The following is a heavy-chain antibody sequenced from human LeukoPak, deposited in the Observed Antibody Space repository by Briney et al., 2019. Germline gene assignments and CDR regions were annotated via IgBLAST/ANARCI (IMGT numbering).Heavy chain of an antibody. D-gene: IGHD3-16*02. J-gene: IGHJ4*02. Sequence: PSETLSLTCTVSGDSISSDYWNWIRQPPGKGLEWIWYIYYSGSTNYNPPLTSRVTILVDTSKNQFSLNLRSVTAADTAVYYCARGTFGGVISNWGQGTLVTVSS. CDR3: ARGTFGGVISN. CDR2: IYYSGST. CDR1: GDSISSDY. V-gene: IGHV4-59*01.